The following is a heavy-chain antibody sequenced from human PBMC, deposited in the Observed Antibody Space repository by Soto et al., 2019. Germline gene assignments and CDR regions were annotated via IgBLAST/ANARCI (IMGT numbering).Heavy chain of an antibody. CDR2: IIPIFGTA. CDR3: ASHGYSSSSRHYYYYGMDV. J-gene: IGHJ6*02. CDR1: GGTFSSYA. Sequence: VKVSCKASGGTFSSYAISWVRQAPGQGLEWMGGIIPIFGTANYAQKFQGRVTITADKSTSTAYMELSSLRSEDTAVYYCASHGYSSSSRHYYYYGMDVWGQGTTVTVSS. V-gene: IGHV1-69*13. D-gene: IGHD6-6*01.